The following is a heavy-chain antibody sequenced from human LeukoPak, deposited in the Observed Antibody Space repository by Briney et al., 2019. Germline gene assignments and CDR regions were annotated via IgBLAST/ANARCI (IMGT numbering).Heavy chain of an antibody. J-gene: IGHJ3*02. CDR3: ARVGVYYYDSSGYYAFDI. D-gene: IGHD3-22*01. Sequence: GASVKVSCKASGYTFTSYGISWVRQAPGQGLEWMGWISAYNGNTNYAQKLQGRVTMTTDTSTSTAYMELRSLRSDDTAVYYCARVGVYYYDSSGYYAFDIWSQGTMVTVSS. V-gene: IGHV1-18*01. CDR1: GYTFTSYG. CDR2: ISAYNGNT.